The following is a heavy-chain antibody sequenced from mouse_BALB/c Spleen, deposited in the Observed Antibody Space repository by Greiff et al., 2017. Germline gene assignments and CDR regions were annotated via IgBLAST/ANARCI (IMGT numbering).Heavy chain of an antibody. CDR2: IWAGGST. V-gene: IGHV2-9*02. J-gene: IGHJ1*01. CDR3: AREDYGSTYYWYFDV. CDR1: GFSLTSYG. Sequence: QVQLKESGPGLVAPSQSLSITCTVSGFSLTSYGVHWVRQPPGKGLEWLGVIWAGGSTNYNSALMSRLSISKDNSKSQVFLKMNSLQTDDTAMYYCAREDYGSTYYWYFDVWGAGTTVTVSS. D-gene: IGHD1-1*01.